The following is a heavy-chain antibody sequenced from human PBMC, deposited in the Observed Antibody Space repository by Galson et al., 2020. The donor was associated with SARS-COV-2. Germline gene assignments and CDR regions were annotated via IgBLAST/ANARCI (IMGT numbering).Heavy chain of an antibody. D-gene: IGHD2-15*01. J-gene: IGHJ6*02. CDR2: IWYDGSNK. CDR3: ARALVYYGMDV. V-gene: IGHV3-33*01. CDR1: GFTFSSYG. Sequence: GESLKISCAASGFTFSSYGMHWVRQATGKGMEWVAVIWYDGSNKYYADSVKGRFTISRDNSKNTLYLQMNSLRAEDTAVYYCARALVYYGMDVWGQGTTVTVSS.